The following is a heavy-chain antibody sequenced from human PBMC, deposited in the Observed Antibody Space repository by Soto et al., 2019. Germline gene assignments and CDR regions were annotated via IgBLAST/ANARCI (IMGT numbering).Heavy chain of an antibody. CDR3: ARDVYYDSSGPFDY. D-gene: IGHD3-22*01. J-gene: IGHJ4*02. CDR1: GFTFSSYS. Sequence: PGGSLRLSCAASGFTFSSYSMNWVRQAPGKGLEWVSYISSSSSTIYYADSVKGRFTISRDNAKNSLYLQMNSLRAEDKAVYYCARDVYYDSSGPFDYWGQGSLVTVSS. CDR2: ISSSSSTI. V-gene: IGHV3-48*01.